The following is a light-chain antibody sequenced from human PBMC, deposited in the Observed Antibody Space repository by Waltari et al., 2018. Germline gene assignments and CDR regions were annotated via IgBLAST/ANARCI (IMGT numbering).Light chain of an antibody. J-gene: IGLJ3*02. CDR3: HSRDTISTRV. CDR1: SLRRYY. Sequence: SSELTQDPAVSVALGQTVRITCQGDSLRRYYASWYQQRPGTAPVLVLYGQNNRPSGIPDRFSGSASGNTASLTITGTQAEDEADYYCHSRDTISTRVFGGGTRLTV. V-gene: IGLV3-19*01. CDR2: GQN.